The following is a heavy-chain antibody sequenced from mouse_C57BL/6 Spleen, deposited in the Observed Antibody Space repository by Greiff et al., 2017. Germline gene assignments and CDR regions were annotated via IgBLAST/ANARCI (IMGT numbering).Heavy chain of an antibody. Sequence: QVQLQQSGAELARPGASVKLSCKASGYTFTSYGISWVKQRPGQGLEWIGEIYPRSGNTYYNEKFKGKATLTADKSSSTAYMELRSLTSEDSAVYFCARDPGYWYFDVWGTGTTVTVSS. J-gene: IGHJ1*03. CDR2: IYPRSGNT. CDR3: ARDPGYWYFDV. V-gene: IGHV1-81*01. CDR1: GYTFTSYG.